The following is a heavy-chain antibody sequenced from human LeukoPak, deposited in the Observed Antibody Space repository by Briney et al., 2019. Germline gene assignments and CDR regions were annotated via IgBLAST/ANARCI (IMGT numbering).Heavy chain of an antibody. J-gene: IGHJ4*02. CDR3: ARFSDTAMVIDF. D-gene: IGHD5-18*01. V-gene: IGHV3-21*01. CDR2: ISSSSSYI. Sequence: GGSLRLSCAASGFTFSSYSMNWVRQAPGKGLEWVSSISSSSSYIYYADSVKGRFTISRDNAKNSLYLQMNSLRAEDTAVYYCARFSDTAMVIDFGGQGTLVTVSS. CDR1: GFTFSSYS.